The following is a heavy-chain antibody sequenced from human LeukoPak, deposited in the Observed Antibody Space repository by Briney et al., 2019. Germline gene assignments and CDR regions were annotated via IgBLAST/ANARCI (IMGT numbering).Heavy chain of an antibody. V-gene: IGHV4-59*01. CDR1: GGSISSYY. CDR2: IYYSGST. CDR3: AREIDDFWSGYTRSDAFDI. J-gene: IGHJ3*02. Sequence: SETLSLTFTVSGGSISSYYWSWIRQPPGKGLEWIGYIYYSGSTNYNPSLKRRVTISVDTSKNQFSLKLSSVTAADTAVYYCAREIDDFWSGYTRSDAFDIWGQGTMVTVSS. D-gene: IGHD3-3*01.